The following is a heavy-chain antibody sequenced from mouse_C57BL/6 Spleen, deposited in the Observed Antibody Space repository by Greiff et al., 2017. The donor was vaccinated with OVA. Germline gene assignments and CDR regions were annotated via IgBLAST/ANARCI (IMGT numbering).Heavy chain of an antibody. CDR2: IDPSDSYT. CDR1: GYTFTSYW. J-gene: IGHJ3*01. Sequence: QVQLQQPGAELVMPGASVKLSCKASGYTFTSYWMHWVKQRPGQGLEWIGEIDPSDSYTNYNQKFKGKSTLTVDKSSSTAYMQLSSLTSEDSAVYYCARRGDYGSSYLLAYWGQGTLVTVSA. CDR3: ARRGDYGSSYLLAY. V-gene: IGHV1-69*01. D-gene: IGHD1-1*01.